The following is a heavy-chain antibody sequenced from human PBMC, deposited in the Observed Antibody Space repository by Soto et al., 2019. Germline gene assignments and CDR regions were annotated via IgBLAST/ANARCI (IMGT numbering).Heavy chain of an antibody. CDR1: GDSVYSNSAA. Sequence: SQTLSLTCAISGDSVYSNSAAWNWVRQSPSRGLEWLGRTYYRSKWNNDYAVSVKRRITINPDTSKNQFSLQLNSVTPEDTAVYYSAREGGDSSSWYFGYWGQGPLVTVSS. J-gene: IGHJ4*02. CDR2: TYYRSKWNN. CDR3: AREGGDSSSWYFGY. D-gene: IGHD6-13*01. V-gene: IGHV6-1*01.